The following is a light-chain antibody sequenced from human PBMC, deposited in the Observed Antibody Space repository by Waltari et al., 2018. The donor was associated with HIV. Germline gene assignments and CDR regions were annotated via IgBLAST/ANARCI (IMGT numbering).Light chain of an antibody. CDR1: SSNFGNSF. V-gene: IGLV1-51*01. CDR2: DNN. Sequence: QSVLTQPPSVSAAPGQKVTISCSGSSSNFGNSFVSWYQHLPGAAPKHLIYDNNKRPSGISDGFSGSKSGTSATLAITGLQTGDEADYYCGTWDSSLGAGVFGGGTRLTVL. J-gene: IGLJ3*02. CDR3: GTWDSSLGAGV.